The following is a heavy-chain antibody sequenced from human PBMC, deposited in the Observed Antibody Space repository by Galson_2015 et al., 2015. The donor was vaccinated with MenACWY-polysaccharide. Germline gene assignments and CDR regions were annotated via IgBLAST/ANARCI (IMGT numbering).Heavy chain of an antibody. V-gene: IGHV7-4-1*02. CDR3: ERSPGGYSSGGQIDS. D-gene: IGHD5-18*01. J-gene: IGHJ4*02. CDR1: GYTFNTYA. Sequence: SVKVSCKASGYTFNTYAMNWVLQAPGQGLERVGGINTNTGNPTYAQCFTGRFVFSLDASVSTAYLQISSLKAEDTAVYYCERSPGGYSSGGQIDSWGQGSLVTVSS. CDR2: INTNTGNP.